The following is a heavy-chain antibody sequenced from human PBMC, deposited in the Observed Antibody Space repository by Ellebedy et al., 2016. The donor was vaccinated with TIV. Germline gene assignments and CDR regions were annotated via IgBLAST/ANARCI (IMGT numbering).Heavy chain of an antibody. Sequence: MPGGSLRLSCTVSGYSISSGYFWVWVRQPPGKGLEWIGSIYHSGNTYYNPSLKSRVTISVDTSKNQFSLKLSAVTAADTAVYYCARGQLVVGYWGQGTLVTVSS. CDR3: ARGQLVVGY. J-gene: IGHJ4*02. CDR1: GYSISSGYF. D-gene: IGHD6-13*01. V-gene: IGHV4-38-2*02. CDR2: IYHSGNT.